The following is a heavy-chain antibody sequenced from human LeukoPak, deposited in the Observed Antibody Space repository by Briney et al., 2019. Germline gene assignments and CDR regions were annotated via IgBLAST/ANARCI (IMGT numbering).Heavy chain of an antibody. J-gene: IGHJ5*02. Sequence: SETLSLTCTVSGGSISNYYWSWIRQPPGKGLEWIGYIYYSGSTNYNPSLKSRVTISVDTSKNQFSLKLSSVTAADTAVYYCARRRRATVTRLFDPWGQGTLVTVSS. CDR1: GGSISNYY. V-gene: IGHV4-59*12. D-gene: IGHD4-17*01. CDR2: IYYSGST. CDR3: ARRRRATVTRLFDP.